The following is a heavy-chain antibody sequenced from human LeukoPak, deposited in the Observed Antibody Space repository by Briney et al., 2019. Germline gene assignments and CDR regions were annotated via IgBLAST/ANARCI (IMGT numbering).Heavy chain of an antibody. CDR1: GFIFDDYA. D-gene: IGHD3-22*01. CDR2: ISWNSGSI. CDR3: ARTPRRYDSSGYPDY. V-gene: IGHV3-9*01. Sequence: PGGSLRLSCSASGFIFDDYAMHWVRQAPGKGLESVSSISWNSGSIGYADSAKGRFTISRDNAKNSLYLQMNSLRAEDTALYYCARTPRRYDSSGYPDYWGQGTLVTVSS. J-gene: IGHJ4*02.